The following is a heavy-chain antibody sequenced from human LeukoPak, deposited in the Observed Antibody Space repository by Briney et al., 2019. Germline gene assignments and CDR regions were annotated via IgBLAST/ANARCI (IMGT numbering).Heavy chain of an antibody. D-gene: IGHD3-22*01. CDR2: ISTGSSTT. CDR1: EFAFSTYN. CDR3: ARGGRGSAAVVAPRSFDI. Sequence: GGSLRLSCAASEFAFSTYNMNWVRQAPGKGLEWVSYISTGSSTTYYADSVKGRFIISRDISKNTLYLQMNSLRAEDSALYYCARGGRGSAAVVAPRSFDIWGQGTMVTVSS. V-gene: IGHV3-48*01. J-gene: IGHJ3*02.